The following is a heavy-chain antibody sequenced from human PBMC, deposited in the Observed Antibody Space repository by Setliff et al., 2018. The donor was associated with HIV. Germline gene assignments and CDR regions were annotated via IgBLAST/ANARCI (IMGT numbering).Heavy chain of an antibody. J-gene: IGHJ4*02. D-gene: IGHD2-21*01. Sequence: PSETLSLTCAVYGGSFSGYYWSWIRQPPGKGLEWIGEINHSGSTNYNPSLKSRVTISVDTSKNQFSLKLTSLTAADTAVYYCAGLSDFLDYWGLGNLVTVSS. V-gene: IGHV4-34*01. CDR3: AGLSDFLDY. CDR2: INHSGST. CDR1: GGSFSGYY.